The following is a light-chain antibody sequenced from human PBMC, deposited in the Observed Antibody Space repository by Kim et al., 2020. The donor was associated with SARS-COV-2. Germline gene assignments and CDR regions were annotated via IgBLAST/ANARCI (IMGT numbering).Light chain of an antibody. J-gene: IGKJ1*01. V-gene: IGKV1-5*03. CDR1: QSISRW. CDR2: TAS. Sequence: DIQMTQSPSTLSASVGDRINITCRASQSISRWLARYQQKPGKAPKLLIHTASSLESGVPSRFSGSGSGTEFTLTISSLQPDDFATYYCQQYNSYQTFGQGTKVDIK. CDR3: QQYNSYQT.